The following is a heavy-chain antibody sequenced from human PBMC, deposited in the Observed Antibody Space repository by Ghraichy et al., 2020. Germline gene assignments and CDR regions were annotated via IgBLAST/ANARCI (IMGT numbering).Heavy chain of an antibody. Sequence: SVKVSCKASGGTFSSYAISWVRQAPGQGLEWMGGIIPIFGIANYAQKFQGRVTITADKSTSTAYMELSSLRSKDTAVYYCARRGVGTFDPWGQGTLVTVSS. V-gene: IGHV1-69*10. CDR3: ARRGVGTFDP. J-gene: IGHJ5*02. D-gene: IGHD2-21*02. CDR1: GGTFSSYA. CDR2: IIPIFGIA.